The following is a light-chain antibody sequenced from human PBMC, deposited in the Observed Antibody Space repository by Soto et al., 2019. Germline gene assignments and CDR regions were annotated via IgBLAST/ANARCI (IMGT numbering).Light chain of an antibody. CDR3: QSYDSSLSVF. CDR1: SSNIGAGYD. J-gene: IGLJ2*01. V-gene: IGLV1-40*01. Sequence: QYVLTQPPSVSGAPGQRVTISCTGSSSNIGAGYDVHWYQQLPGTAPKLLIYGNSNRPSGVPDRFSGSKSGTSASLAITGLQAEDEADYYCQSYDSSLSVFFGGGTKLTVL. CDR2: GNS.